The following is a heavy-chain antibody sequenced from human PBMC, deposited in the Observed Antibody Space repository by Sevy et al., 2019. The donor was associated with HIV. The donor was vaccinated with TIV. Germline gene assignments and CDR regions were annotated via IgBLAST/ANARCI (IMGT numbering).Heavy chain of an antibody. CDR1: GFTFSSYW. CDR2: IKQDGSEK. J-gene: IGHJ4*02. V-gene: IGHV3-7*01. CDR3: ARDWAFYGDYNDY. D-gene: IGHD4-17*01. Sequence: GGSLRLSCAASGFTFSSYWMSWVRQAPGKGLEWVANIKQDGSEKYYVDSVKGRFTISRDNAKNSLYLQMNSLRAEDTAVYYCARDWAFYGDYNDYWGQGTLVTVSS.